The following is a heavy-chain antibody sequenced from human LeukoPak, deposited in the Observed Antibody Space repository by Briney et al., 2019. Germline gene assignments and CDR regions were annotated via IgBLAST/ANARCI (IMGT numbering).Heavy chain of an antibody. J-gene: IGHJ4*02. D-gene: IGHD6-13*01. CDR3: ARADSSWYV. V-gene: IGHV3-21*01. CDR1: GFTFSSYS. CDR2: ISSSSSYT. Sequence: GGSLRLSCAASGFTFSSYSMNWVRQAPGKGLEWVSSISSSSSYTYYADSVKGRFTISRDNAKNSLYLQMNSLRAEDTAVYYCARADSSWYVWGQGTLVTVSS.